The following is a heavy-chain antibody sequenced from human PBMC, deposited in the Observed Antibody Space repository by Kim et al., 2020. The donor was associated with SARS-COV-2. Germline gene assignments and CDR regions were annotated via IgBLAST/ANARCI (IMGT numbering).Heavy chain of an antibody. V-gene: IGHV3-30-3*01. CDR1: GFTFSSYA. J-gene: IGHJ1*01. D-gene: IGHD3-22*01. CDR3: ARDRAGRSPSKYYYDSSGYYFQH. Sequence: GGSLRLSCAASGFTFSSYAVHWVRQAPGKGLEWVAVISYDGNYKYYADSVKGRFTISRDNSKNTLYLQMNSLRAEDTAVYYCARDRAGRSPSKYYYDSSGYYFQHWGQGTLVTVSS. CDR2: ISYDGNYK.